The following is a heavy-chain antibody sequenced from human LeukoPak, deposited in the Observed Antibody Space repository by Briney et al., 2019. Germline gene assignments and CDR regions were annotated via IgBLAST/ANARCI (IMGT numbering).Heavy chain of an antibody. CDR3: ARRKRSGCSSTSCLLNWFDP. D-gene: IGHD2-2*01. Sequence: PSEALSLTCAVYGGSFSGHYWSWIRQPPGKGLEWIGEINPSGSTNYNPSLKSRVTISVDTSKNQFSLKLSSVTAADTAVYYCARRKRSGCSSTSCLLNWFDPWGQGTLVTVSS. V-gene: IGHV4-34*01. CDR1: GGSFSGHY. J-gene: IGHJ5*02. CDR2: INPSGST.